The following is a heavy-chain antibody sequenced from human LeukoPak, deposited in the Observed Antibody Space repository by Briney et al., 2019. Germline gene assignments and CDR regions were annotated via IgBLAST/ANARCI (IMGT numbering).Heavy chain of an antibody. J-gene: IGHJ4*02. CDR2: ISYDGSNK. CDR1: GFTFSSYA. Sequence: RGSLRLSCAASGFTFSSYAMHWVRQAPGKGLEWVAVISYDGSNKYYADSVKGRFTISRDNSKNTLYLQMNSLRAEDTAVYYCARARAIYSGFDYWGQGTLVTVSS. V-gene: IGHV3-30-3*01. D-gene: IGHD5-12*01. CDR3: ARARAIYSGFDY.